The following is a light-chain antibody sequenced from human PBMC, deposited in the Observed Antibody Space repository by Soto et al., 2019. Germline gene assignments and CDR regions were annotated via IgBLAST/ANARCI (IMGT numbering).Light chain of an antibody. J-gene: IGKJ4*01. CDR1: QSVRSW. Sequence: DIQMTQSPATLSVSVGDRVTITCRASQSVRSWLAWYQQKPGTAPKLLIYDASLLESGVPSRFSGSASGTEFTLTISSLQPDDFATYYCQEYDDYPLTFGGGTKVEIK. V-gene: IGKV1-5*01. CDR3: QEYDDYPLT. CDR2: DAS.